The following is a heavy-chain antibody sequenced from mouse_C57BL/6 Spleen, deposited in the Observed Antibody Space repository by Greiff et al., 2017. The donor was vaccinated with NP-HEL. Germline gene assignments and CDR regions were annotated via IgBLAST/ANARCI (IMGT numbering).Heavy chain of an antibody. CDR2: IYPGSGST. D-gene: IGHD4-1*01. J-gene: IGHJ2*01. Sequence: QVQLQQPGAELVKPGASVKMSCKASGYTFTSYWINWVKQRPGQGLEWIGDIYPGSGSTNYNEKFKSKATLTVDTSSSTAYMQLSILTSEDSAVYYCARYPAGIDYWGQGTTLTVSS. CDR1: GYTFTSYW. V-gene: IGHV1-55*01. CDR3: ARYPAGIDY.